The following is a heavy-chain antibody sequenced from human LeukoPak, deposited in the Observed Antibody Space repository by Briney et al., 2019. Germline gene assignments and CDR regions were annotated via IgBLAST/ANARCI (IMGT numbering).Heavy chain of an antibody. CDR2: ISSSGSTI. CDR3: ARTPWFGELSIDY. V-gene: IGHV3-48*04. Sequence: GGSLRLSCAASGFTFSSYWMSWVRQAPGKGLEWVSYISSSGSTIYYADSVKGRFTISRDNAKNSLYLQMNSLRAEDTAVYYCARTPWFGELSIDYWGQGTLVTVSS. D-gene: IGHD3-10*01. J-gene: IGHJ4*02. CDR1: GFTFSSYW.